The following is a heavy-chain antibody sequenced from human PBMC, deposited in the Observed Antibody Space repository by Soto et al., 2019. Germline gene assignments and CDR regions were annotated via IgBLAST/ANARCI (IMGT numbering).Heavy chain of an antibody. CDR2: INPNSGGT. CDR1: GYTFTGYY. CDR3: AGGSLGTVTTGYYYYGMGV. Sequence: ASVKVSCKVSGYTFTGYYMHWVRQAPGQGLEWMGWINPNSGGTNYAQKFQGRVTMTRDTSISTAYMELSRLRSDDTAVYYCAGGSLGTVTTGYYYYGMGVWGKGPTVIVSS. V-gene: IGHV1-2*02. D-gene: IGHD4-4*01. J-gene: IGHJ6*04.